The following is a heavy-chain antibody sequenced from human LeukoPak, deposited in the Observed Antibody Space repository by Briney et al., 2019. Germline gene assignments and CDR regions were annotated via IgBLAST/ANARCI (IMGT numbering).Heavy chain of an antibody. CDR1: GYTFTSYD. V-gene: IGHV1-8*01. D-gene: IGHD3-22*01. CDR3: ARVPQTARWHYYDSSGYSNFDY. Sequence: ASVKVSCKASGYTFTSYDINWVRQATGQGLEWMGWMNPNSGNTGCAQKFQGRVTMTRNTSISTAYMELSSLRSEDTAVYYCARVPQTARWHYYDSSGYSNFDYWGQGTLVTVSS. CDR2: MNPNSGNT. J-gene: IGHJ4*02.